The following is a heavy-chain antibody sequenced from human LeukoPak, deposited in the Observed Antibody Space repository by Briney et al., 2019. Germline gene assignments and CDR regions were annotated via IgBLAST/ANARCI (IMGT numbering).Heavy chain of an antibody. V-gene: IGHV4-4*02. J-gene: IGHJ4*02. CDR1: GGSISSSNW. CDR3: VGGRPDYFDY. Sequence: SETLSLTCAVSGGSISSSNWWSWVRQPPGKGLEWIGEIYHSGSTNYNPSLKSRATISVDKSKNQFSLKLSSVTAADTAVYYCVGGRPDYFDYWGQGTLVTVSS. D-gene: IGHD3-16*01. CDR2: IYHSGST.